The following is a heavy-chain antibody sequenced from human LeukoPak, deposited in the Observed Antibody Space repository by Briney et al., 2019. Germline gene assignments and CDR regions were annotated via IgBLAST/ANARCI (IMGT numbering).Heavy chain of an antibody. Sequence: PSETLSLTCTVSGASISSYYWSWIRQPAGKGLEGIGRLYTSGSTNYNPSLKSRVTMSVDTSKNQFSLKLSSVTAADTALYYCTRDNGGDWYAFDIWGQGTVVTVSS. V-gene: IGHV4-4*07. D-gene: IGHD2-21*02. CDR2: LYTSGST. CDR1: GASISSYY. J-gene: IGHJ3*02. CDR3: TRDNGGDWYAFDI.